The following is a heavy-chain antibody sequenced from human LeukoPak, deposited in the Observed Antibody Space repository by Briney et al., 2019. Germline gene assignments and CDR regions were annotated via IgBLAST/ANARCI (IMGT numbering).Heavy chain of an antibody. Sequence: SEALSLTCTVSGGSISSYYWSWIRQPPGKGLEWVGYIYYSGRTNYNPSLMSRGAILLDTSKDQFSLKWSSFTAEDTAVYYCAGRIAARPGTLNYWGQGTLVTVSS. CDR2: IYYSGRT. CDR3: AGRIAARPGTLNY. CDR1: GGSISSYY. J-gene: IGHJ4*02. D-gene: IGHD6-6*01. V-gene: IGHV4-59*01.